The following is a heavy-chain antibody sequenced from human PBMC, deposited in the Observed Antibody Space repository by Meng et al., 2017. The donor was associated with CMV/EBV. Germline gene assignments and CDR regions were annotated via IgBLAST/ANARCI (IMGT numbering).Heavy chain of an antibody. CDR2: IYYSGST. J-gene: IGHJ5*02. CDR3: ARDRVTIFGVVGWFDP. CDR1: GGSISSYY. Sequence: ESLKISCPVSGGSISSYYWSWIRQPPGKGLEWIGYIYYSGSTNYNPSLKSRVTISVDTSKNQFSLKLSSVTAADTAVYYCARDRVTIFGVVGWFDPWGQGTLVTVSS. V-gene: IGHV4-59*01. D-gene: IGHD3-3*01.